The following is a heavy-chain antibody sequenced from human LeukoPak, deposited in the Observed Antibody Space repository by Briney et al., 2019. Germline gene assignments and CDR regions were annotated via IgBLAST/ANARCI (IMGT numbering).Heavy chain of an antibody. Sequence: PGGSLRLSCAASGFTLSSYAMSWVRQAPGKGLEWVSAISDTGNTYHADSVKGRFTISRDSSKNTLFLQMNRLRPEDAAVYYCARDPPSRGTRYFDYWGQGTLVTVSS. CDR3: ARDPPSRGTRYFDY. D-gene: IGHD3-16*01. J-gene: IGHJ4*02. CDR1: GFTLSSYA. V-gene: IGHV3-23*01. CDR2: ISDTGNT.